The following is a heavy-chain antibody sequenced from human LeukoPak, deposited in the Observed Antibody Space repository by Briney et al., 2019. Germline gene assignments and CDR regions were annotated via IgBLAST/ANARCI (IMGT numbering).Heavy chain of an antibody. V-gene: IGHV3-23*01. CDR3: ARRVWCSSTNCRGFDY. Sequence: GGSLGLSCAASGFTFSSYAMSWVRQAPGKGLEWVSAVSVSVSNTYYADSVKGRFTISRDNSKNTLYLQMNSLRAEDTAVYYCARRVWCSSTNCRGFDYWGQGTPVTVSS. D-gene: IGHD2-2*01. CDR1: GFTFSSYA. CDR2: VSVSVSNT. J-gene: IGHJ4*02.